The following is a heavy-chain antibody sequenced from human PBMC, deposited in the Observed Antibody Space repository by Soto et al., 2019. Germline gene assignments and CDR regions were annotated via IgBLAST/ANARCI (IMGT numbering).Heavy chain of an antibody. CDR1: GGTFSSYT. CDR2: IIPILGIA. CDR3: ARGKKSGSYLSGYYGMDV. J-gene: IGHJ6*02. D-gene: IGHD1-26*01. V-gene: IGHV1-69*02. Sequence: SVKVSCKASGGTFSSYTISWVRQAPGQGLEWMGRIIPILGIANYAQKFQGRVTITADKSTSTAYMELSSLRSEDTAVYYCARGKKSGSYLSGYYGMDVWGQGTTVTVSS.